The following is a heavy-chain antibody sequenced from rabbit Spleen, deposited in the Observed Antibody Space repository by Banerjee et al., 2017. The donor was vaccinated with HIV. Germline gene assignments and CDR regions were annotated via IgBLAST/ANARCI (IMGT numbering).Heavy chain of an antibody. CDR3: ARDTGSSFSSYGMDL. CDR1: GFSFSSSDY. D-gene: IGHD8-1*01. Sequence: QQLVESGGGLVKPGASLTLTCTASGFSFSSSDYMCWVRQAPGRGLEWIACIAAGSGRFTYYASWAKGRFTISKTSSTTVTLQMTSLTAADTATYFCARDTGSSFSSYGMDLWGQGTLVTVS. V-gene: IGHV1S40*01. J-gene: IGHJ6*01. CDR2: IAAGSGRFT.